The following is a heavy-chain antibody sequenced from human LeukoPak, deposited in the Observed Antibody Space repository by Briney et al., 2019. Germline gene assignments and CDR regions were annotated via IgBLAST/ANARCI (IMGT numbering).Heavy chain of an antibody. Sequence: PSETLSLTCAVYGGSFSGYYWSWIRQPPGKGLEWIGEINHSGSTNYNPSLKSRVTISVDTSKNQFSLKLSSVTAADTAVYYCARGFPLYYDFCSGYRGTTKYYYGMDVWGQGTTVTVSS. V-gene: IGHV4-34*01. CDR2: INHSGST. CDR3: ARGFPLYYDFCSGYRGTTKYYYGMDV. J-gene: IGHJ6*02. D-gene: IGHD3-3*01. CDR1: GGSFSGYY.